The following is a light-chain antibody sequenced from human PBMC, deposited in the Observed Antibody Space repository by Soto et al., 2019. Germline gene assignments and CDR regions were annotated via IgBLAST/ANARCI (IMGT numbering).Light chain of an antibody. CDR3: QQRSDWPRT. Sequence: EIVLTQSPATLSLSPGERATLSCRASQSVSSYLAWYQQKPGQAPRLLIYDASNRATDIPARFSGSGSGTDFTLTISSLEPEDFAVYYCQQRSDWPRTFGQGTNLEIK. CDR1: QSVSSY. V-gene: IGKV3-11*01. J-gene: IGKJ2*01. CDR2: DAS.